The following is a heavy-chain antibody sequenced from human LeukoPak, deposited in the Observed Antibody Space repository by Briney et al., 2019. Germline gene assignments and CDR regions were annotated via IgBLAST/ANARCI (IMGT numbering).Heavy chain of an antibody. CDR2: IRSKAYGATT. D-gene: IGHD6-13*01. CDR3: ARDHSSSWSSDY. CDR1: GFTFGDYA. J-gene: IGHJ4*02. Sequence: QPGGSLRLSCTASGFTFGDYAMSWFRQAPGRGLEWVGFIRSKAYGATTEYAASVRGRFTISRDDFKSIAYLQMNSLKTEDTAVYFCARDHSSSWSSDYWGQGTLVTVSS. V-gene: IGHV3-49*03.